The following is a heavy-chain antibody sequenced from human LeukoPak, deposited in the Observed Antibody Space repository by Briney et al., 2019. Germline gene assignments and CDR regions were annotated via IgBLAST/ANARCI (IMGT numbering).Heavy chain of an antibody. J-gene: IGHJ4*02. CDR3: VRGAMVSKPGDF. CDR1: GVSVNSRSFF. V-gene: IGHV4-39*02. D-gene: IGHD2-8*01. CDR2: VYSTGNV. Sequence: SETLSLTCSVSGVSVNSRSFFWNWVRQPPGKGLEWMGSVYSTGNVYQSPSLQSRAAISVDASNNSFSLTLQSVTAADTAVYFCVRGAMVSKPGDFWGPGTLVIVSS.